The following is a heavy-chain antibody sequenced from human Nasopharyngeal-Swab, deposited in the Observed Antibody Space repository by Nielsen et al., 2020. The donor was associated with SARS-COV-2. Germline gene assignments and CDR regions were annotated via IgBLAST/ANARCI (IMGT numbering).Heavy chain of an antibody. Sequence: AAVKVSCKASGYTFTSYDINWVRQATGQGLEGTGWMNPNSGNTGYAQKFQGRVTMTRNTSISTAYMELSSLRSEDTAVYYCARGTTVRYFDWLFADYGMDVWGQGTTVTVSS. CDR3: ARGTTVRYFDWLFADYGMDV. D-gene: IGHD3-9*01. J-gene: IGHJ6*02. V-gene: IGHV1-8*01. CDR1: GYTFTSYD. CDR2: MNPNSGNT.